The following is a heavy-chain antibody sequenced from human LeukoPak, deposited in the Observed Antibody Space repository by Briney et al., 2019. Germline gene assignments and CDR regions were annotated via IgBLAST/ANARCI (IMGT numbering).Heavy chain of an antibody. CDR3: AKEEGYSSSWSGDY. V-gene: IGHV3-23*01. CDR2: ISGSGGST. D-gene: IGHD6-13*01. Sequence: GGSLRLSCAASGFTFSSYAMSWVRQAPGKGLEWVSAISGSGGSTYYADSVEGRFTISRDNSKNTLYLQMNSLRAEDTAVYYCAKEEGYSSSWSGDYWGQGTLVTVSS. J-gene: IGHJ4*02. CDR1: GFTFSSYA.